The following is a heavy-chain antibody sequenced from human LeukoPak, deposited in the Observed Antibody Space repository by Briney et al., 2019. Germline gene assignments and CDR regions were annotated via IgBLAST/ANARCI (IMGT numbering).Heavy chain of an antibody. CDR2: IYYSGPT. CDR3: ARGIFGWLVRRGYFDY. CDR1: GGSISSEIYY. J-gene: IGHJ4*02. D-gene: IGHD6-19*01. Sequence: SETLSLTCTVSGGSISSEIYYWGWIRQPPGKGLEWIGSIYYSGPTYYNPSLKSRVTISVDTSNNQFSLKLSSVTATDTAVYYCARGIFGWLVRRGYFDYWGQGNLVTVSS. V-gene: IGHV4-39*01.